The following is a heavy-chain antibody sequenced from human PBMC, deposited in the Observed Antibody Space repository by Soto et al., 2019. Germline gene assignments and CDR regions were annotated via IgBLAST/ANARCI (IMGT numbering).Heavy chain of an antibody. J-gene: IGHJ6*02. Sequence: AVSGFTFGNYAMTWVRQAPGKGLEWVSAISGSGSSTYYSDSVKGRFTISRDNSKNTLYLQMNSLRAEDTAVYYCAKDREQVKRRGHRLDVWGQGTTVTVSS. V-gene: IGHV3-23*01. CDR3: AKDREQVKRRGHRLDV. CDR1: GFTFGNYA. D-gene: IGHD1-1*01. CDR2: ISGSGSST.